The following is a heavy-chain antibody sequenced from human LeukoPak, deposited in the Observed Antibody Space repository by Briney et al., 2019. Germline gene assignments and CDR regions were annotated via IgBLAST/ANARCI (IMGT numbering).Heavy chain of an antibody. J-gene: IGHJ6*03. CDR3: ARSAGHCSNGICFTDYYMDV. CDR2: IYYSGST. Sequence: SETLSLTCTVSGYSISSGYYWGWTRQPPGKGLEWIGSIYYSGSTYYNPSLKSRVTISVDTSKNQFSLKLSSVTAADTAVYYCARSAGHCSNGICFTDYYMDVWGRGTTLIVSS. D-gene: IGHD2-8*01. CDR1: GYSISSGYY. V-gene: IGHV4-38-2*02.